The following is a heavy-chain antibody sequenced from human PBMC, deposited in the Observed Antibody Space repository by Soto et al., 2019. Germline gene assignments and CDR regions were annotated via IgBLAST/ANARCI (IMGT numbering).Heavy chain of an antibody. CDR2: IIPIFGTA. V-gene: IGHV1-69*06. CDR3: VICHGGNCFDP. Sequence: QVQLVQSGAEVKKPGSSVKVSCKASGGTFSSYAISWVRQAPGQGLEWMGGIIPIFGTANYAQKFQGRVKITADKSTSTAYMELSSLRSDDSAVDYCVICHGGNCFDPWGEGTLVSVSS. CDR1: GGTFSSYA. J-gene: IGHJ5*02. D-gene: IGHD2-15*01.